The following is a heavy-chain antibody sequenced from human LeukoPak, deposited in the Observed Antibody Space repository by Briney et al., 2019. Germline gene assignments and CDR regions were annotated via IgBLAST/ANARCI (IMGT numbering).Heavy chain of an antibody. CDR1: GGSISSSSYY. V-gene: IGHV4-39*01. Sequence: SETLSLTCTVSGGSISSSSYYWGWIRQPPGKGLEWIGSIYYSGSTYYNPSLKSRVTISVDTSKNQFSLKLSSVTAADTAVYYCARHDYVWGSYRYTVDYWGQGTLVTVS. CDR2: IYYSGST. CDR3: ARHDYVWGSYRYTVDY. D-gene: IGHD3-16*02. J-gene: IGHJ4*02.